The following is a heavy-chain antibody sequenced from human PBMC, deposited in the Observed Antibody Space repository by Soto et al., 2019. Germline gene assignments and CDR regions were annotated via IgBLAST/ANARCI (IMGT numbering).Heavy chain of an antibody. D-gene: IGHD6-13*01. CDR1: GFTFSSYG. Sequence: PGGSLRLSCAASGFTFSSYGMHWVRQAPGKGLEWVAVISYDGSNKYYADSVKGRFTISRDNSKNTLYLQMNSLRAEDTAVYYCAKGRDSSSWSFDYCGQGTLVTVSS. CDR2: ISYDGSNK. CDR3: AKGRDSSSWSFDY. V-gene: IGHV3-30*18. J-gene: IGHJ4*02.